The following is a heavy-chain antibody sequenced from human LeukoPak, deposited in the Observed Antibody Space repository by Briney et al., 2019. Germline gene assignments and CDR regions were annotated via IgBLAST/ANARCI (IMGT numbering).Heavy chain of an antibody. D-gene: IGHD6-6*01. CDR2: IHTSGST. Sequence: SETLSLTCTVSGGSITSYYWSWIRQPAGEGLEWIGRIHTSGSTDHNPSLKSRVTMSVDTSKNEFSLKLTSVTAADTAVYYCAREGSMTARPFVSIDYWGQGTLVTVSS. V-gene: IGHV4-4*07. CDR3: AREGSMTARPFVSIDY. CDR1: GGSITSYY. J-gene: IGHJ4*02.